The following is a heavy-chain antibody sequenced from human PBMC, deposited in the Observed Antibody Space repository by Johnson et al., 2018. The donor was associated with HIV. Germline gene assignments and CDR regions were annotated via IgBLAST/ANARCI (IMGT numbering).Heavy chain of an antibody. CDR1: GFTFTSYG. CDR2: ISYDGSNK. D-gene: IGHD2-15*01. V-gene: IGHV3-30*03. J-gene: IGHJ3*02. Sequence: QVQLVESGGGVVQPGRSLRLSCAASGFTFTSYGMHWVRQAPGKGLEWVAVISYDGSNKYYADSVKGRFTISRDNSKNTLYLQMNSLRAEDTAVYYCAREVGYSDAFDIWGQGTMVTVSS. CDR3: AREVGYSDAFDI.